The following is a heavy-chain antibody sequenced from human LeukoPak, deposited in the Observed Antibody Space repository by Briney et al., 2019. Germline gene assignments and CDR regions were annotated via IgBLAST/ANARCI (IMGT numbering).Heavy chain of an antibody. J-gene: IGHJ5*02. CDR3: ATDHRQLVRREFDP. CDR1: GYTLTELS. D-gene: IGHD6-13*01. CDR2: FDPEDGET. V-gene: IGHV1-24*01. Sequence: ASVKVSCKVSGYTLTELSMHWVRQAPGKGLEWMGGFDPEDGETIYAQKFQGRVTMTEDTSTDTAYMELSSLRSEDTAVYYCATDHRQLVRREFDPWGQGTLVTVSS.